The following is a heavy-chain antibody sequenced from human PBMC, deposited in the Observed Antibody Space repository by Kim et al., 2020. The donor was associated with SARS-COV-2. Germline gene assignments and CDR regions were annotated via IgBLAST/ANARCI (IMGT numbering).Heavy chain of an antibody. CDR2: I. Sequence: IYYADSVKGRFTISRDNAKNSLYLQMNSLRAEDTAVYYCARDRIYGCFDYWGQGTLVTVSS. D-gene: IGHD3-10*01. V-gene: IGHV3-21*01. J-gene: IGHJ4*02. CDR3: ARDRIYGCFDY.